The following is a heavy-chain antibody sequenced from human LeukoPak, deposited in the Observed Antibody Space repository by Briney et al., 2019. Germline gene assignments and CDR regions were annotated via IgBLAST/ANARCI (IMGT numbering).Heavy chain of an antibody. V-gene: IGHV1-2*06. D-gene: IGHD6-19*01. CDR2: INPNSGGT. CDR3: ARVFKGSGCYGEIDY. J-gene: IGHJ4*02. Sequence: ASVKVSCKASGYTFTGYYMHWVRQAPGQGLEWMGRINPNSGGTNYAQKFQGRVTMTRDTSISTAYMELSRLRSDDTAVYYCARVFKGSGCYGEIDYWGQGTLVTVSS. CDR1: GYTFTGYY.